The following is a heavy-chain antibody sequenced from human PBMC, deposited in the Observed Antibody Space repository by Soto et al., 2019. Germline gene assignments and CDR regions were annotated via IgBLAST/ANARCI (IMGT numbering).Heavy chain of an antibody. D-gene: IGHD2-8*01. V-gene: IGHV3-9*01. CDR2: ISWNSGSI. CDR3: AKDMRNGDYYYYYMDV. Sequence: GGSLRLSCAASGFTFDDYAMHWVRQAPGKGLEWVSDISWNSGSIGYADSVKGRFTISRDNAKNSLFLQMNSLRAEDTALYYCAKDMRNGDYYYYYMDVWGKGTTVTVSS. CDR1: GFTFDDYA. J-gene: IGHJ6*03.